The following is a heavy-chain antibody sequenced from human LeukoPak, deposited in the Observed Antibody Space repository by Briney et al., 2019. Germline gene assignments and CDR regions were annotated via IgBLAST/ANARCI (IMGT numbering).Heavy chain of an antibody. V-gene: IGHV5-51*01. J-gene: IGHJ4*02. CDR1: GYSFTSYW. CDR2: IYPGDSGT. D-gene: IGHD2-15*01. Sequence: GASLRISCKGSGYSFTSYWIGWVRRIRGKGREWMGIIYPGDSGTRYSPYFQGQVTISADKSISTAYLQWSSLKASDTAMYYCARLYCSGGSCTGGFDYWGQGTLVTVSS. CDR3: ARLYCSGGSCTGGFDY.